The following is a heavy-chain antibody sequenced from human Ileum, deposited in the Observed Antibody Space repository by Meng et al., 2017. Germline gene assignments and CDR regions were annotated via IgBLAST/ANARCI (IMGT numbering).Heavy chain of an antibody. CDR2: INQDGSQK. CDR3: ARDSDVFVPADY. Sequence: GESLKISCTASGFSFSAYWMTWVRQAPGKGLEWVANINQDGSQKAYVDSVMGRFTISRDNARNSLYLYMNSLRADDTALYYCARDSDVFVPADYWGQGTLVTVSS. V-gene: IGHV3-7*01. J-gene: IGHJ4*02. CDR1: GFSFSAYW. D-gene: IGHD6-6*01.